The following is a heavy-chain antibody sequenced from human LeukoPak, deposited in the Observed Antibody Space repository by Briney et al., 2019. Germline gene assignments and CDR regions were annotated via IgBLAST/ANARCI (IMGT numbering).Heavy chain of an antibody. Sequence: GGTLRLSCAASGFTFSSYGMSWVRQAPGKGLEWVSAISGSGGSTYYADSVKGRFTISRDNSKNTLYLQMSSLRAEDTAVYYCAKDPYYDYVWGSYRPVYYFDYWGQGTLVTVSS. CDR3: AKDPYYDYVWGSYRPVYYFDY. D-gene: IGHD3-16*02. J-gene: IGHJ4*02. V-gene: IGHV3-23*01. CDR1: GFTFSSYG. CDR2: ISGSGGST.